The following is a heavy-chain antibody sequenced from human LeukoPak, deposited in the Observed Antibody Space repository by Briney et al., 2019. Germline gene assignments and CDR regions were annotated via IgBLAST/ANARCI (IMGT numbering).Heavy chain of an antibody. V-gene: IGHV3-23*01. D-gene: IGHD1-14*01. CDR3: AKDMGPRRNRMDV. Sequence: GGSLRLSCAASGFTFSSYAMSWVRQAPGKGLEWVSAISGSGGSTYYADSVTGRFTISRDNSKNTLYLQMNSLRAEDTAVYYCAKDMGPRRNRMDVWAQGTTVSVSS. J-gene: IGHJ6*02. CDR2: ISGSGGST. CDR1: GFTFSSYA.